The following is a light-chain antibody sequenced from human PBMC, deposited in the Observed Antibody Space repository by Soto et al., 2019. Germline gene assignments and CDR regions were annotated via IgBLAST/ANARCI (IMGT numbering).Light chain of an antibody. J-gene: IGKJ1*01. CDR1: QSVSSTY. CDR2: GAS. V-gene: IGKV3-20*01. Sequence: EIVLTQSPGTLSLSPGERATLSCRASQSVSSTYLAWYQQRPGQAPRLLIYGASSRATGIPGRFGGSGSGTDFTLTITRLEPEDFAVYYCQQYRTSPWTFGQGTKVDIK. CDR3: QQYRTSPWT.